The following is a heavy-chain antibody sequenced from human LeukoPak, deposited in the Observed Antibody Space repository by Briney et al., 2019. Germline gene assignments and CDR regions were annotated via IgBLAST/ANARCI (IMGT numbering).Heavy chain of an antibody. CDR2: INPNSGGT. Sequence: ASVKVSCKASGYTFTGYYMHWVRQAPGQGLEGMGWINPNSGGTNYAQKFQGRVTMTRDTSISTAYMELSRLRSDDTAVYYCARDPIMITFGGVIALFWFDPWGQGTLVTVSS. CDR3: ARDPIMITFGGVIALFWFDP. V-gene: IGHV1-2*02. D-gene: IGHD3-16*02. J-gene: IGHJ5*02. CDR1: GYTFTGYY.